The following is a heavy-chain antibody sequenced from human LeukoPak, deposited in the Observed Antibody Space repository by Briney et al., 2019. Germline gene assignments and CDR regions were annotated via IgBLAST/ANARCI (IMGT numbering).Heavy chain of an antibody. CDR2: ISSSGDTI. CDR1: GFTFSDYY. Sequence: GGSLRLSCAASGFTFSDYYMSWIRQAPGKGLEWISYISSSGDTIFYADSVKGRFTISRDNAKNSLYLQMDSLRAEDTAVYYCARLFVYGSGAEAFDYWGQGALVTVSS. J-gene: IGHJ4*02. V-gene: IGHV3-11*04. CDR3: ARLFVYGSGAEAFDY. D-gene: IGHD3-10*01.